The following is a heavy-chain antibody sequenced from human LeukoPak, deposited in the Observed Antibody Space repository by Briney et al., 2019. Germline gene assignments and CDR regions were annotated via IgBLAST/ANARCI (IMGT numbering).Heavy chain of an antibody. CDR1: GGSFSGYY. V-gene: IGHV4-34*01. Sequence: ETLSLTCAVYGGSFSGYYWSWIRQPPGKGLEWIGEINHSGSTNYNPSLKSRVTISVDTSKNQFSLKLSSVTAADTAVYYCARGRYYYDSSGYYPGYYMDVWGKGTTVTVSS. CDR3: ARGRYYYDSSGYYPGYYMDV. J-gene: IGHJ6*03. D-gene: IGHD3-22*01. CDR2: INHSGST.